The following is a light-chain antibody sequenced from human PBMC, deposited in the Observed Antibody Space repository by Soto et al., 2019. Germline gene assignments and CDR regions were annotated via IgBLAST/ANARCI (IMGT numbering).Light chain of an antibody. CDR2: GAS. CDR3: LQDYNFPWA. CDR1: QGIRSD. Sequence: QMTQSPSSLSASVGDRVTISCRASQGIRSDLAWYQQKPGKVPKLLIYGASKLESGVPSRFSGSGFCTDFTLTISSLQPEDFATYYCLQDYNFPWAFGQGTKVEIK. V-gene: IGKV1-6*01. J-gene: IGKJ1*01.